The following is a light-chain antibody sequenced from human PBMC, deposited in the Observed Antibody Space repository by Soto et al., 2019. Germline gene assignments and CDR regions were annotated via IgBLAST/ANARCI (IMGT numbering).Light chain of an antibody. CDR2: GAS. CDR3: QQYGSSPRT. Sequence: EIVLTQSPGTLSLSPGERATLSCRASQSVSSSYLAWYQQKPGQAPRLVIYGASSRATGITDRFSGSGSGTDFTLTISRLEPEDFAVYYCQQYGSSPRTFGQGTKV. CDR1: QSVSSSY. J-gene: IGKJ1*01. V-gene: IGKV3-20*01.